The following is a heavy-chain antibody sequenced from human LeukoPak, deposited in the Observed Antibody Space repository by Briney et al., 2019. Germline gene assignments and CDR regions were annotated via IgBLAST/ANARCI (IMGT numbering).Heavy chain of an antibody. CDR2: IYYNGDT. Sequence: SETLSLTCIVSGGSISGYHWGWVRQPPGKGLEYISFIYYNGDTNYNPSLKSRVTMSVHTSKNQFSLKLSSVTAADTAVYYCARLGDCGHDCYSHDYWGQGTLVTVSS. J-gene: IGHJ4*02. CDR1: GGSISGYH. D-gene: IGHD2-21*01. V-gene: IGHV4-59*08. CDR3: ARLGDCGHDCYSHDY.